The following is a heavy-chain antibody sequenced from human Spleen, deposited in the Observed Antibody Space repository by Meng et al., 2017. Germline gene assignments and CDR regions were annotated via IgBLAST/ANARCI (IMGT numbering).Heavy chain of an antibody. CDR1: GYTFTNYA. Sequence: ASVKVSCKASGYTFTNYAINWLRQAPGQGLEWMGWIDTKTGHPTYAQGFTGRLVFSLDTSVSTTYLQISSLKAEDTAVYYCARDPLYYDFWSGYYKGDYFDYWGQGTLVTVSS. J-gene: IGHJ4*02. D-gene: IGHD3-3*01. CDR3: ARDPLYYDFWSGYYKGDYFDY. V-gene: IGHV7-4-1*02. CDR2: IDTKTGHP.